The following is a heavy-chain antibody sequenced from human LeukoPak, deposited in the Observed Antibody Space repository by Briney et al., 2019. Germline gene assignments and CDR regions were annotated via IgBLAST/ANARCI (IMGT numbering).Heavy chain of an antibody. V-gene: IGHV3-30*03. D-gene: IGHD5-24*01. CDR3: ARDRGYSYADY. CDR1: GFTFSTYG. Sequence: GGSLRLSCAASGFTFSTYGMHWVRQAPGKGLEWVAVISYDGSNKYDADSVRGRFAISRDNSKNILYPQMNSLRAEDTAVYYCARDRGYSYADYWGQGTLVTVSS. J-gene: IGHJ4*02. CDR2: ISYDGSNK.